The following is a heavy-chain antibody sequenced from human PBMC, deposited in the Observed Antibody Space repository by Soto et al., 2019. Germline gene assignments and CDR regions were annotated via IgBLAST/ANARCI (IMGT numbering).Heavy chain of an antibody. J-gene: IGHJ6*02. V-gene: IGHV4-34*01. CDR1: RGSFSCFY. D-gene: IGHD6-25*01. Sequence: SETLSLTCGVYRGSFSCFYWSWVRQTPGGGLEWIGEINHGGTTNYNPSFQNRVTISVDKSTNNFSLKMTSVTAADAAVYYCARGRGYVYGSNFYGLDVWGQGTTVTVSS. CDR3: ARGRGYVYGSNFYGLDV. CDR2: INHGGTT.